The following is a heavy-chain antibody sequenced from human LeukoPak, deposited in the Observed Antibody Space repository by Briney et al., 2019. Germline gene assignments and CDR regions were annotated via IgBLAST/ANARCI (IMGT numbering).Heavy chain of an antibody. CDR3: ARVGVGKGSYSWDAFDI. Sequence: SETLSLTCTVSGGSISSYYWSWIRKPPGKGLEWIGYIYYSGSTNYNPSLKSRVTISVDTSKNQFSLKLSSVTAADTAVYYCARVGVGKGSYSWDAFDIWGQGTMVTVSS. CDR1: GGSISSYY. J-gene: IGHJ3*02. V-gene: IGHV4-59*01. CDR2: IYYSGST. D-gene: IGHD1-26*01.